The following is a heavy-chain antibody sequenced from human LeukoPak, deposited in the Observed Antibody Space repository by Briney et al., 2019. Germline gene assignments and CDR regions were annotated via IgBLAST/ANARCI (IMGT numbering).Heavy chain of an antibody. Sequence: PSETLSLTCAVYGGSFSGYYWSWIRQPPGKGLEWIGEINHSGSTNYNPSLKSRVTISVDTSKNQFSPKLSSVTAADTAVYYCARGISPQYCSSTSCYKSFDPWGQGTLVTVSS. CDR1: GGSFSGYY. CDR2: INHSGST. J-gene: IGHJ5*02. CDR3: ARGISPQYCSSTSCYKSFDP. D-gene: IGHD2-2*02. V-gene: IGHV4-34*01.